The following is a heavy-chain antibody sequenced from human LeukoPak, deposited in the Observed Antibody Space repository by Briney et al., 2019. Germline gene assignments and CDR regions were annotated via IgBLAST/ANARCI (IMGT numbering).Heavy chain of an antibody. D-gene: IGHD3-16*01. V-gene: IGHV4-59*01. CDR2: IYYSGST. J-gene: IGHJ4*02. CDR3: ARLALGYFDY. Sequence: SETLSLTCTVSGGSISSYYWSWIRQPPGKGLEWIGYIYYSGSTNYNPSLKSRVTIPVDTSKNQFSLKLSSVTAADTAVYYCARLALGYFDYWCQGTLVTVSS. CDR1: GGSISSYY.